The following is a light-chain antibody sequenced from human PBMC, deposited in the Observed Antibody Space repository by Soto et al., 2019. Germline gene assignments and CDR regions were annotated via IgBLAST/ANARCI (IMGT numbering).Light chain of an antibody. Sequence: QSVLTQPASVSGSPGQSITISCTGTSSDVGGYDYVSWYQLHPGKAPKLMVFEVSNRPSGVSYRFSGSKSANTASLTISGLQADDEAHYYCTSYTSDNRSYVFGTGTKVTVL. V-gene: IGLV2-14*01. J-gene: IGLJ1*01. CDR1: SSDVGGYDY. CDR2: EVS. CDR3: TSYTSDNRSYV.